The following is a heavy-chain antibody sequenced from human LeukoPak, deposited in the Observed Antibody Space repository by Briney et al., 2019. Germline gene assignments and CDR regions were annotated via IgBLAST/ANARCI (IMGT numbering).Heavy chain of an antibody. CDR3: ARAWRRQQLVMGGDY. V-gene: IGHV4-34*01. Sequence: PSETLSLTCAVYGGSFSGYYWSWIGQPPGKGLEWIGEINHGGSTNYNPPLKSRVTISVDTSKNQFSLKLSSVTAADTAVYYCARAWRRQQLVMGGDYWGQGTLVTVSS. J-gene: IGHJ4*02. CDR1: GGSFSGYY. CDR2: INHGGST. D-gene: IGHD6-13*01.